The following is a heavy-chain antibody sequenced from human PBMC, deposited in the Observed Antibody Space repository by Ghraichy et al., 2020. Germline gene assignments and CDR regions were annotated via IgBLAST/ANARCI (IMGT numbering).Heavy chain of an antibody. CDR1: GFTFSSYS. Sequence: GGSLRLSCAASGFTFSSYSMNWVRQAPGKGLEWVSYISSSSSTIYYADSVKGRFTISRDNAKNSLYLQMNSLRAEDTAVYYCASPGRPPYSSSWPFDYWGQGTLVTVSS. CDR3: ASPGRPPYSSSWPFDY. J-gene: IGHJ4*02. CDR2: ISSSSSTI. D-gene: IGHD6-13*01. V-gene: IGHV3-48*01.